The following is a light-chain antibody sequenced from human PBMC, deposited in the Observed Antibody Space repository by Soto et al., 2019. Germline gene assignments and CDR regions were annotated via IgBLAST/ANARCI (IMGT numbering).Light chain of an antibody. CDR1: QSISSW. J-gene: IGKJ4*01. Sequence: DIQMTQSPSTLSASVGDRVTITCRASQSISSWLAWYQQKTGKAPKLLIYKASSLESGVPSRFSRSGSGTEFTLTISSLQPDDFATYYCQQYNSYSPLTFGGGTKVEIK. CDR2: KAS. V-gene: IGKV1-5*03. CDR3: QQYNSYSPLT.